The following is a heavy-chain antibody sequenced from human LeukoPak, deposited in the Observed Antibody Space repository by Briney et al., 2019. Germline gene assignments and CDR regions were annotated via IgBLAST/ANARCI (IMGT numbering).Heavy chain of an antibody. CDR2: INHSGST. Sequence: PSETLSLTCAVYGGSFSGYYWSWIRQPPGKGLEWIGEINHSGSTNYNPSLKSRVTISVDTSKNQFSLKLSSVTAADTAVYYCARVKDPGGYYYYYYMDVWGKGTTVTVSS. V-gene: IGHV4-34*01. CDR3: ARVKDPGGYYYYYYMDV. CDR1: GGSFSGYY. D-gene: IGHD3-16*01. J-gene: IGHJ6*03.